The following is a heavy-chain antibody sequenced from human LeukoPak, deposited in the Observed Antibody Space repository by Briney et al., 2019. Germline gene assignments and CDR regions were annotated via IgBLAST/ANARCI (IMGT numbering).Heavy chain of an antibody. CDR3: AKQYYYDSSGYYPQDY. CDR1: GFTFSDYA. CDR2: ISSNGGSI. V-gene: IGHV3-64*01. J-gene: IGHJ4*02. D-gene: IGHD3-22*01. Sequence: GGSLRLSCAASGFTFSDYAMHWVRQAPGKELEYVSAISSNGGSIHYANSVKGRFTISRDNSKNTLYLQMDSLRAEDMAVYYCAKQYYYDSSGYYPQDYWGQGTLVTVSS.